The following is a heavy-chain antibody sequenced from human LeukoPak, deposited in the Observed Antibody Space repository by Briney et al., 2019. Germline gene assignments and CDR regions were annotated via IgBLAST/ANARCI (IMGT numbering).Heavy chain of an antibody. V-gene: IGHV4-34*01. Sequence: SETLSLTSAVYGGSFSGYYWSWIRQPPGKGLEWIGEINHSGSTNYNPSLKSRVTISVDTSKNQFSLKLSSVTAADTAVYYCARGQGGWYRHWGQGTLVTVSS. CDR3: ARGQGGWYRH. J-gene: IGHJ4*02. CDR1: GGSFSGYY. D-gene: IGHD6-19*01. CDR2: INHSGST.